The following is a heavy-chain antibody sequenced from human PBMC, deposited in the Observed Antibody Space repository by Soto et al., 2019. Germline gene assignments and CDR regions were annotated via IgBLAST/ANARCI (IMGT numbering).Heavy chain of an antibody. D-gene: IGHD6-19*01. CDR3: AREPPFGGIAVARGGDY. V-gene: IGHV3-33*01. CDR2: IWYDGSNK. J-gene: IGHJ4*02. Sequence: QVQLVESGGGVVQPGRSLRLSCAASGFTFSSYGMHWVRQAPGKGLEWVAVIWYDGSNKYYADSVKGRFTISRDNSKNPPYLPMNSLRAQDTAVYFLAREPPFGGIAVARGGDYWGQGTLVTVSS. CDR1: GFTFSSYG.